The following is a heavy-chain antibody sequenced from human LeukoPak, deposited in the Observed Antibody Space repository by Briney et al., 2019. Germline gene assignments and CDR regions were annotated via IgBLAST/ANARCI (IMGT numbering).Heavy chain of an antibody. Sequence: ASVKVSCKASGYTFTSYGISWVRQAPGQGLERMGWISAYNGNTNYAQKLQGRVTMATDTSTSTAYMELRSLRSDDTAVYYCAREDYGDYVGFYWGQGTLVTVSS. CDR1: GYTFTSYG. CDR2: ISAYNGNT. CDR3: AREDYGDYVGFY. V-gene: IGHV1-18*04. J-gene: IGHJ4*02. D-gene: IGHD4-17*01.